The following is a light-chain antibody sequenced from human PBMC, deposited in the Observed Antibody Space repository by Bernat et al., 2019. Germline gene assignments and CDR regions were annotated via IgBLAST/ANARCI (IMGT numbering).Light chain of an antibody. V-gene: IGKV1-39*01. J-gene: IGKJ2*01. Sequence: DIQMTQSPSSLSASVGDRVTITCRASQSISSYLNWYQQKPGKAPKLLIYAASSLQSGVPSRFSGSGSGTDFTLTISSLQPEDFATYYCQKSYSTPQNFGQGTKLEIK. CDR1: QSISSY. CDR3: QKSYSTPQN. CDR2: AAS.